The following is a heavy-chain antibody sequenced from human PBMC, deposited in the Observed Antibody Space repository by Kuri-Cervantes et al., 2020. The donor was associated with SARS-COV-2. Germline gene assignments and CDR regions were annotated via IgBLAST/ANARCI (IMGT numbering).Heavy chain of an antibody. CDR2: IIPMFGTA. Sequence: SVKVSCKASGDSFSSYSFNWVRQAPGQGLEWMGGIIPMFGTADYAQKFQGRVTITADESTSTVYMELRSLRSDDTAVYYCARQVIISHFDYWGQGTLVTVSS. CDR3: ARQVIISHFDY. CDR1: GDSFSSYS. D-gene: IGHD3-3*01. J-gene: IGHJ4*02. V-gene: IGHV1-69*13.